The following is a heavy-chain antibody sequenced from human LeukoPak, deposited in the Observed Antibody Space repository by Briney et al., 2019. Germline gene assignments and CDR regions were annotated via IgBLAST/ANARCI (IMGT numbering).Heavy chain of an antibody. CDR1: GFTFSSYW. J-gene: IGHJ3*02. D-gene: IGHD1-26*01. V-gene: IGHV3-7*01. CDR3: ARDTDSGSLTDAFDI. CDR2: IKEDGSEK. Sequence: GGSLRLSCGASGFTFSSYWMSWVRQAPGKGLEWVANIKEDGSEKYYVDSVKGRFTISRDNAKNSLYLQMNSLRAEDTAVYYCARDTDSGSLTDAFDIWGQGTMVTVSS.